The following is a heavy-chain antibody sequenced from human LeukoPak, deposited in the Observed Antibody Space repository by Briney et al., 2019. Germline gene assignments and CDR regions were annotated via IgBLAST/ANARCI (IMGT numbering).Heavy chain of an antibody. CDR3: AGEGGDIVGVYDAFDI. CDR1: GFTFSSYS. Sequence: GGSLRLSCAASGFTFSSYSMNWVRQAPGKGLEWVSSISSSSSYIYYADSVKGRFTISRDNAKNSLYLQMNSLRAEDTAVYYCAGEGGDIVGVYDAFDIWGQGTMVTISS. D-gene: IGHD1-26*01. CDR2: ISSSSSYI. V-gene: IGHV3-21*01. J-gene: IGHJ3*02.